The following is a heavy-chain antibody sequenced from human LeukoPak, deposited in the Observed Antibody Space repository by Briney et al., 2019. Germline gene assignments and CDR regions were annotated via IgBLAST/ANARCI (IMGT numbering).Heavy chain of an antibody. CDR2: IKQDGNDK. J-gene: IGHJ5*02. D-gene: IGHD6-6*01. CDR1: GFTFSNYW. Sequence: TGGSLRLSCAGFGFTFSNYWMSWIRQAPGKGLEWLANIKQDGNDKNYVDSVKGRFTISRDNAKNSLYLQMNSLRAEDTAVYYCARGTIAALSPWGQGTLVTVSS. V-gene: IGHV3-7*01. CDR3: ARGTIAALSP.